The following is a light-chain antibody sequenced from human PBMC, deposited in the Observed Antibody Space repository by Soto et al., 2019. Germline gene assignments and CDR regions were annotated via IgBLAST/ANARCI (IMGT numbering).Light chain of an antibody. CDR3: QQYNTYSQT. CDR1: QSISNY. Sequence: DIQMTQSPSTLSASVGDRVTITCRASQSISNYLAWYQHKPGIAPTLLIYDASSMESGVPSRFSGSGSGTEFTLTISSLQPDDFATYYCQQYNTYSQTFGQGTKVEIK. J-gene: IGKJ1*01. CDR2: DAS. V-gene: IGKV1-5*01.